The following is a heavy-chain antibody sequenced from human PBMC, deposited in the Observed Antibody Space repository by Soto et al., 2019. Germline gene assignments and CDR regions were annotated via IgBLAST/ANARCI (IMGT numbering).Heavy chain of an antibody. V-gene: IGHV3-30-3*01. CDR1: GFTFSSYA. J-gene: IGHJ4*02. D-gene: IGHD2-21*02. CDR2: ISYDGSNK. Sequence: QVQLVESGGGVVQPGRSLRLSCAASGFTFSSYAMHWVRQAPGKGLEWVAVISYDGSNKYYADSVKGRFTISRDNSKNTLYLQMNSLRAEDTALYYCARDSFPYSGGDCAIFDYWGQGTLVTVSS. CDR3: ARDSFPYSGGDCAIFDY.